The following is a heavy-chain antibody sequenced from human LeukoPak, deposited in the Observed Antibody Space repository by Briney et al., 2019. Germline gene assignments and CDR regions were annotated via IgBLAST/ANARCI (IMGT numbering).Heavy chain of an antibody. Sequence: PSQTLSLTCTVSGGSISSGDYYWSWIRQPPGKGLEWFGYIYYSGSTYYNPSLKSRVTISVDTSKKQFSLKLSSVTAADTAVYYCARTELLPNYYYYYGMDVWGQGTTVTVSS. V-gene: IGHV4-30-4*01. CDR3: ARTELLPNYYYYYGMDV. D-gene: IGHD2-15*01. J-gene: IGHJ6*02. CDR2: IYYSGST. CDR1: GGSISSGDYY.